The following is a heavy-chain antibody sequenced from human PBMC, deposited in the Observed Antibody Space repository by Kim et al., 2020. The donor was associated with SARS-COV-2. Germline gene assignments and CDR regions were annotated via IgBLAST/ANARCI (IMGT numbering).Heavy chain of an antibody. CDR1: GFTFSSYA. CDR3: AKDLGGGLFGVVIRSTGKNYFDY. J-gene: IGHJ4*02. V-gene: IGHV3-23*01. D-gene: IGHD3-3*01. Sequence: GGSLRLSCAASGFTFSSYAMSWVRQAPGKGLEWVSAISGSGGSTYYADSVKGRFTISRDNSKNTLYLQMNSLRAEDTAVYYCAKDLGGGLFGVVIRSTGKNYFDYWGQGTLVTVSS. CDR2: ISGSGGST.